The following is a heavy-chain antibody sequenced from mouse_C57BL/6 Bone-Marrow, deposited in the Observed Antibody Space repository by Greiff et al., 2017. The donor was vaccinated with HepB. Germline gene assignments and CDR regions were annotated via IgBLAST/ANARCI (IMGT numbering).Heavy chain of an antibody. Sequence: QVQLQQPGAELVMPGASVKLSCKASGYTFTSYWMHWVKQRPGQGLEWIGEIDPSDSYTNYNQKFKGKSTLTVDKSSSTAYMQLSSLTSEDSAVYYGARDYDYYLDYWGQGTTLTVSS. J-gene: IGHJ2*01. CDR3: ARDYDYYLDY. CDR2: IDPSDSYT. D-gene: IGHD2-4*01. CDR1: GYTFTSYW. V-gene: IGHV1-69*01.